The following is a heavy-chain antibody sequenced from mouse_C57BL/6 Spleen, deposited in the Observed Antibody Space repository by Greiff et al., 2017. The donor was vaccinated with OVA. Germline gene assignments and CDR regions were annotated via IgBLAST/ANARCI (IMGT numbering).Heavy chain of an antibody. D-gene: IGHD2-4*01. CDR2: IDPETGGT. CDR3: TGGDYTWFAY. J-gene: IGHJ3*01. V-gene: IGHV1-15*01. CDR1: GYTFTDYE. Sequence: VQLQQSGAELVRPGASVTLSCKASGYTFTDYEMHWVKQTPVHGLEWIGAIDPETGGTAYNQKFKGKAILTADKSSSTAYMELRSLTSEDYAVYYCTGGDYTWFAYWGQGTLVTVSA.